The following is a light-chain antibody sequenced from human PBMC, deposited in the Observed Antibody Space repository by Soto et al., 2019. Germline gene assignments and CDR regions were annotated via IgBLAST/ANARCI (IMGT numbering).Light chain of an antibody. CDR3: CSYAGSSSYA. V-gene: IGLV2-23*02. Sequence: QAVVTQPASVSGSPGQSITISCTGTSSDVGSYNLVSWYQQHPGKAPKLMIYEVTKRPSGVSNRFSGSKSGNTASLTISGLQAEDEADYYCCSYAGSSSYAFGTGTKLTVL. CDR1: SSDVGSYNL. CDR2: EVT. J-gene: IGLJ1*01.